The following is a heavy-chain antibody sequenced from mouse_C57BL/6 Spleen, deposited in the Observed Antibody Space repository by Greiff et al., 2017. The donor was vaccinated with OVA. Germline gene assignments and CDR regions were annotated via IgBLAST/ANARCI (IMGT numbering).Heavy chain of an antibody. CDR3: ARYLYYDYDEYYAMDY. Sequence: VQLKQSGPELVKPGASVKISCKASGYSFTGYYMNWVKQSPEKSLEWIGEINPSTGGTTYNQKFKAKATLTVDKSSSTAYMQLKSLTSEDSAVYYCARYLYYDYDEYYAMDYWGQGTSVTVSS. CDR1: GYSFTGYY. V-gene: IGHV1-42*01. CDR2: INPSTGGT. J-gene: IGHJ4*01. D-gene: IGHD2-4*01.